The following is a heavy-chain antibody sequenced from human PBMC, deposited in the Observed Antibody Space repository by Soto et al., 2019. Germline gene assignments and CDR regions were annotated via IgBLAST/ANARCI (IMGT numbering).Heavy chain of an antibody. V-gene: IGHV3-48*03. J-gene: IGHJ4*02. Sequence: EVQLVESGGGLVQPGGSLRLSCAASGFTFSSYEMNWVRQAPGKGLEWVSYISSSGSTIYYADSVKGRFTISRDNAKNSMYLEMNRLRGEDTAVYYCGRGQYSRGGGYFDYWGQETLVTVSS. D-gene: IGHD6-13*01. CDR2: ISSSGSTI. CDR3: GRGQYSRGGGYFDY. CDR1: GFTFSSYE.